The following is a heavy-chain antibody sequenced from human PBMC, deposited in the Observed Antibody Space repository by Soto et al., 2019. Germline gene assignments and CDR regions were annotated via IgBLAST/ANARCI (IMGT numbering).Heavy chain of an antibody. J-gene: IGHJ4*02. CDR3: ARFHSSWYFLDY. V-gene: IGHV3-48*01. CDR1: GFTFSSYS. Sequence: EVQLVESGGGLVQPGGSLRLSCAASGFTFSSYSMNWVRQAPGKGLEWVSYISRSSSTIYYADSVKGRFTISRDNAKNSLYLQMNSLRAEDTAVYYCARFHSSWYFLDYWGQETLVTVSS. CDR2: ISRSSSTI. D-gene: IGHD6-13*01.